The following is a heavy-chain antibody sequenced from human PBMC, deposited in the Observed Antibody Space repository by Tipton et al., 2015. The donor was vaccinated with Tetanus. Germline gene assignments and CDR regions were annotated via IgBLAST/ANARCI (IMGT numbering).Heavy chain of an antibody. CDR2: VHYTGKD. D-gene: IGHD5-24*01. V-gene: IGHV4-59*13. CDR1: GGSISTYY. Sequence: TLSLTCIVSGGSISTYYWSWIRQRPGRGLEWVGYVHYTGKDNYNPSLRSRVTLSVDTSKNQFSLQMNSVTAADTAVYYCARIGWLQQNKPFFDIWGQGTMVTVSS. CDR3: ARIGWLQQNKPFFDI. J-gene: IGHJ3*02.